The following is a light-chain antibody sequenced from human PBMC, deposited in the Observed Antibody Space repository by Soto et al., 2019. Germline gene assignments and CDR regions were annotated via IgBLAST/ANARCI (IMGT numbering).Light chain of an antibody. J-gene: IGLJ3*02. Sequence: QSALTQPASVSGSPGQSITISCTGTSSDVGGYNYVSWYQQHPGKAPKLMIYDVSNRPSGVSNRFSGSKSGNTASLTISGFQAEDEADYYCSSYTSSRSAVFGGGTKLTVL. CDR1: SSDVGGYNY. CDR3: SSYTSSRSAV. V-gene: IGLV2-14*01. CDR2: DVS.